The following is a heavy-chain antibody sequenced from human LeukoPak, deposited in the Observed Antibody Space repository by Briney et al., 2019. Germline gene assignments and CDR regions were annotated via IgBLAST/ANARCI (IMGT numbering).Heavy chain of an antibody. CDR2: ISSSSSYI. CDR3: AREYSSGWYGSYYSDY. Sequence: PGGSLRLSCAASGFTFSSYSMNWVRQAPGKGLEWVSSISSSSSYIYYADSVKGRFTTSRDNAKNSLYLQMNSLRAEDTAVYYCAREYSSGWYGSYYSDYWGQGTLVTVSS. CDR1: GFTFSSYS. J-gene: IGHJ4*02. D-gene: IGHD6-19*01. V-gene: IGHV3-21*01.